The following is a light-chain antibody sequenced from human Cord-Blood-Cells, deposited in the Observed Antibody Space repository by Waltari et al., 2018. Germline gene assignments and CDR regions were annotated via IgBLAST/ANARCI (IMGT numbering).Light chain of an antibody. CDR3: SSYTSSSTVV. V-gene: IGLV2-14*01. CDR2: DVS. J-gene: IGLJ2*01. Sequence: QSALTQPAAVSGSPGKSITISCTGTSSDVGGLNYVSWYQQHPGKAPKLMIYDVSNRPSGVSNRFSGSKSGNTASLTISGLQAEDEADYYCSSYTSSSTVVFGGGTKLTVL. CDR1: SSDVGGLNY.